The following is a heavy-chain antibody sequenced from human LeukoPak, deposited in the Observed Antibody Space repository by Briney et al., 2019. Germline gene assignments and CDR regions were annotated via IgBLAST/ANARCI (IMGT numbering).Heavy chain of an antibody. V-gene: IGHV4-59*08. J-gene: IGHJ6*03. CDR1: GGSISSYY. CDR3: ARGYYMDV. Sequence: PSETLSLTCTVSGGSISSYYWSRIRQPPGEGLEWIGYVSYSGSTYYDPSLKSRLTISMDTSNNQFSLNLRSVTAADTAVYYCARGYYMDVWGKGTTVTVSS. CDR2: VSYSGST.